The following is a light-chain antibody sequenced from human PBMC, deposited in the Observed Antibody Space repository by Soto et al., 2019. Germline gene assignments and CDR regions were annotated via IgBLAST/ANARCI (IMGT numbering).Light chain of an antibody. CDR3: CSYVGATTYV. J-gene: IGLJ1*01. CDR1: SSNIGGYNV. CDR2: EGI. Sequence: SITISCSGTSSNIGGYNVVSWYQQHPGKAPEVIVYEGIKRPSGVSDRFSGSTSGSTASLTISGLQAEDEAEYYCCSYVGATTYVFGSGTKVTVL. V-gene: IGLV2-23*01.